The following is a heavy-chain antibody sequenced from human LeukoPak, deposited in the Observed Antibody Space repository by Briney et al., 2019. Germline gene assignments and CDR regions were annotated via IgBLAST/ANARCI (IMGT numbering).Heavy chain of an antibody. J-gene: IGHJ4*02. Sequence: GRSLRLSCAASGFTFSSYGMHWVRQAPGKGLEWVAVISYDGSNKYYADSVKGRFTISRDNSKNTLYLQMNSLRAEDTAVCYCAGIAVAGTRGFDYWGQGTLVTVSS. CDR1: GFTFSSYG. CDR3: AGIAVAGTRGFDY. D-gene: IGHD6-19*01. CDR2: ISYDGSNK. V-gene: IGHV3-30*03.